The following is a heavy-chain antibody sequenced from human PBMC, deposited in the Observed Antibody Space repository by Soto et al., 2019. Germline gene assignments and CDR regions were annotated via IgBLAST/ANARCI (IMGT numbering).Heavy chain of an antibody. CDR2: ISDDGDKR. CDR3: AKARVRIVGANSFDY. D-gene: IGHD1-26*01. J-gene: IGHJ4*02. V-gene: IGHV3-30*18. Sequence: SLRLSCVGSGFTFSNYGMHWVRQPPGKGLEWVALISDDGDKRYYADSVRGRPIISRDNSKDTLYLQMNSLGPDDTAVYFCAKARVRIVGANSFDYWGQGTPVTVSS. CDR1: GFTFSNYG.